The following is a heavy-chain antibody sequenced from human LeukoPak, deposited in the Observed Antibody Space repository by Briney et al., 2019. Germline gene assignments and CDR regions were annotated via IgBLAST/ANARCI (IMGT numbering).Heavy chain of an antibody. CDR3: ARRGSGSYYKSPFDY. Sequence: PSETLSLTCAVYGGSFSGYYWSWIRQPPGKGLEWIGEINHSGSTNYNPSLKSRVTISVDTSKNQFSLKLSSVTAADTAVYYCARRGSGSYYKSPFDYWGQGTLVTVSS. CDR2: INHSGST. V-gene: IGHV4-34*01. CDR1: GGSFSGYY. D-gene: IGHD3-10*01. J-gene: IGHJ4*02.